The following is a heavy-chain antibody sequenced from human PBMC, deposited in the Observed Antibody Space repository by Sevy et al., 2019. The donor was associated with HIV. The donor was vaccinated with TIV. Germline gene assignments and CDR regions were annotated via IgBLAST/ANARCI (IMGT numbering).Heavy chain of an antibody. V-gene: IGHV3-23*01. Sequence: GESLKISCAASGFTLSNYAMTWVRQAPGKGLEWVSSITDSGDNTYYADSVKGRFTISRDNSKNTLDLHMSSLRDDDTAVYYCAKESSGKLLWLGEPPYYCDYWGQGTLVTVSS. CDR3: AKESSGKLLWLGEPPYYCDY. CDR1: GFTLSNYA. J-gene: IGHJ4*02. CDR2: ITDSGDNT. D-gene: IGHD3-10*01.